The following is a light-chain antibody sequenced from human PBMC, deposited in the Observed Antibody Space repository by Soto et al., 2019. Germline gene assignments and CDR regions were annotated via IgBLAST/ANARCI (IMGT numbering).Light chain of an antibody. CDR1: SGHSSYA. Sequence: QPVLTQSPSASASLGASVKLTCTLSSGHSSYAIAWHQQQAEKGPRYLMKLTSDGSHTKGDGIPDRFSGSSSGAERYLTISSLQSEDEADYYCQTWGTGVVFGGGTKLTVL. CDR2: LTSDGSH. CDR3: QTWGTGVV. V-gene: IGLV4-69*01. J-gene: IGLJ2*01.